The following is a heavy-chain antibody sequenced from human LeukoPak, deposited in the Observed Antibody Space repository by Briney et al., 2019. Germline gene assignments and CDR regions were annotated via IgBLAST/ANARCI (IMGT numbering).Heavy chain of an antibody. V-gene: IGHV3-30*01. D-gene: IGHD3-16*01. J-gene: IGHJ6*03. CDR1: GFTFSSYA. CDR2: ISYDGSNK. Sequence: GGSLRLSCAASGFTFSSYAMHWVRQAPGKGLEWVAVISYDGSNKYYADSVKGRFTISRDNSKNTLYLQMNSPRAEDTAVYYCARDGRGSYYGYYYMDVWGKGTTVTVSS. CDR3: ARDGRGSYYGYYYMDV.